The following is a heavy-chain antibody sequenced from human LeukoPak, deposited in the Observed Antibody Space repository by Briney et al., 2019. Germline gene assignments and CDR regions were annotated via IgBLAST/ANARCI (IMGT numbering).Heavy chain of an antibody. V-gene: IGHV2-70*17. Sequence: SGPALVKPTQTLTLTCTFSGFSLGVSGMCMNWIRQPPGKALEWLARIDWDDDKFYSPSLKTRLTISKDTSKNQVVLTVTNVDPVDTATYYCARSGTSRANYYFHSWGQGTLVTVSS. D-gene: IGHD1-14*01. J-gene: IGHJ4*02. CDR1: GFSLGVSGMC. CDR2: IDWDDDK. CDR3: ARSGTSRANYYFHS.